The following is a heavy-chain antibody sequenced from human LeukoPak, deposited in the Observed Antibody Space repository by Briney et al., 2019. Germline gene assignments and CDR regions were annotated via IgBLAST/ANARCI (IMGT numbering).Heavy chain of an antibody. CDR2: ISSSSSTI. J-gene: IGHJ5*02. D-gene: IGHD3-10*01. Sequence: GGSLRLSCAASGFTFSSYSMNWVRQAPGKGLEWVSYISSSSSTIYYADSVKGRFTISRDNAKNSLYLQLNGLRPEDTAVYYRARDADGPGSYYSPERFDPWGQGTLVTVSS. CDR3: ARDADGPGSYYSPERFDP. V-gene: IGHV3-48*01. CDR1: GFTFSSYS.